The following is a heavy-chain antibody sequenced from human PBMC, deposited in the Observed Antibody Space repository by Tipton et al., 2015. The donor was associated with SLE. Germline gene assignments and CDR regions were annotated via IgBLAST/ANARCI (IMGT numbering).Heavy chain of an antibody. V-gene: IGHV3-74*01. Sequence: SLRLSCAASGFNFGGYWMHWVRQAPGEGLVWVSRINEDGEITSYADSVRGRFRISRDNGRNTLYLQMNSLRVEDTALYYCAKAGCGGGSCYRPPDYWGQGTLVTVSS. CDR3: AKAGCGGGSCYRPPDY. CDR2: INEDGEIT. CDR1: GFNFGGYW. D-gene: IGHD2-15*01. J-gene: IGHJ4*02.